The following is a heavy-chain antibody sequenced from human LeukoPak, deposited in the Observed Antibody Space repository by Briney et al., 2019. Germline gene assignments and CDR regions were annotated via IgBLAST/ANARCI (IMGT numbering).Heavy chain of an antibody. J-gene: IGHJ4*02. CDR3: AKDLMQWHDY. CDR2: IRGSGDST. D-gene: IGHD6-19*01. CDR1: GFTFCNYA. Sequence: GGSLRLSCAASGFTFCNYAMTWVRQAPGKGLEWVSDIRGSGDSTFYADSVKGRFTISRDNSKNTLYLQMNSLRAENTAVYYCAKDLMQWHDYWGQVTLVTVSS. V-gene: IGHV3-23*01.